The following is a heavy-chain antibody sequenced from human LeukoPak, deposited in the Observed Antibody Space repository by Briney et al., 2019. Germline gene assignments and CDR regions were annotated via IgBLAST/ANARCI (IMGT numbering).Heavy chain of an antibody. D-gene: IGHD6-19*01. Sequence: PSETLSLTCAVSGGSIYSHYWGWIRQPPGKGLEWIGDIYYKGNTNYNPSLKSRVTISLDTSKNHLSLKLTSVVAADTAIYYCMRRATGWNYSDYWGQGILVTVSS. V-gene: IGHV4-59*08. CDR3: MRRATGWNYSDY. CDR1: GGSIYSHY. J-gene: IGHJ4*02. CDR2: IYYKGNT.